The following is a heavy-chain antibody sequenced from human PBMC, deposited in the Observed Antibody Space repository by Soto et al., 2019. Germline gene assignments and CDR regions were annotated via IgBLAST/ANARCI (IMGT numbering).Heavy chain of an antibody. CDR2: MNPSGGST. D-gene: IGHD6-6*01. Sequence: ASVPDTCQASGYTFSSYYLHWVRQPPGQGLEWMGIMNPSGGSTSYAQKFQGRVTTTSITTTSTGNMELRRRRSEHTVVFSCGRDPVGLSMAAWNSGGQGT. CDR1: GYTFSSYY. V-gene: IGHV1-46*01. CDR3: GRDPVGLSMAAWNS. J-gene: IGHJ3*01.